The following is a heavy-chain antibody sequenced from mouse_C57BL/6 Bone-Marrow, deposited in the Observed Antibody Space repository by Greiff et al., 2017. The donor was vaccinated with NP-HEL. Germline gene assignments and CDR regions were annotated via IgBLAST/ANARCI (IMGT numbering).Heavy chain of an antibody. CDR3: ASYDYDDAMDY. J-gene: IGHJ4*01. V-gene: IGHV2-2*01. CDR1: GFSLTSYG. D-gene: IGHD2-4*01. CDR2: IWRGGST. Sequence: VKLMESGPGLVQPSQSLSITCTVSGFSLTSYGVHWVRQSPGKGLEWLGVIWRGGSTAYNAAFISRLSISKDNSKSQVFFKMNSLQADDTAIDYCASYDYDDAMDYWGQGTSVTVSS.